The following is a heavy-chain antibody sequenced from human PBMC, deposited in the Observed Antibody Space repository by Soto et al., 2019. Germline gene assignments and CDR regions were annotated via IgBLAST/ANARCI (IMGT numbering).Heavy chain of an antibody. CDR1: GFTFSAFG. CDR2: ISNDGTNK. CDR3: ANTVTLSRLSASSRASRGRVALMDS. V-gene: IGHV3-30*18. D-gene: IGHD2-15*01. Sequence: GGSLRLSCAASGFTFSAFGMHWVRQTPGKGLEWAAVISNDGTNKYYADSVKGRFTISRDNSKNTLYLQMDSLRPEDTAVYYCANTVTLSRLSASSRASRGRVALMDSWAKGPVVTV. J-gene: IGHJ4*02.